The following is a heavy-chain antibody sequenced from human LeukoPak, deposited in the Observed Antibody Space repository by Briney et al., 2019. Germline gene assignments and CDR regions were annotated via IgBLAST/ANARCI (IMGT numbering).Heavy chain of an antibody. J-gene: IGHJ2*01. Sequence: SETLSLTCTVSGGSISSSSYYWGWIRQPPGKGLEWIGSIYYSGNTNYNPSLKSRVTIALDTSKNQFSLRLNSVTAADTAVYYCVRLSVVSPHRYFDLWGRGTLVIVSS. D-gene: IGHD4-23*01. CDR2: IYYSGNT. V-gene: IGHV4-39*07. CDR1: GGSISSSSYY. CDR3: VRLSVVSPHRYFDL.